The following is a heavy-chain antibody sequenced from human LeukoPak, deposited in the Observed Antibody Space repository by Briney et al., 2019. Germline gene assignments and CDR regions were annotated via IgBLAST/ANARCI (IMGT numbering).Heavy chain of an antibody. CDR1: GYTFTGYY. CDR2: ISAYNGNT. J-gene: IGHJ4*02. V-gene: IGHV1-18*04. D-gene: IGHD3-22*01. Sequence: ASVKVSCKASGYTFTGYYMHWVRQAPGQGLEWMGWISAYNGNTNYAQKLQGRVTMTTDTSTSTAYMELSSLRSEDTAVYYCARLLDSSGYYYGKRNDYWGQGTLVTVSS. CDR3: ARLLDSSGYYYGKRNDY.